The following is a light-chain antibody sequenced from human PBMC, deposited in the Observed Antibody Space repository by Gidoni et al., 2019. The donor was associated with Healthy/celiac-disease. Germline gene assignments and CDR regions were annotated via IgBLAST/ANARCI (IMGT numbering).Light chain of an antibody. CDR3: QQSYSTPYT. Sequence: DIQMTQSPSSLSASGGDRVTITCRASQSISSYLNWYQQKPGEAPKLLIYAASSLQSGVPSRFSGSGSGTDFTITISSLQPEDFATYYCQQSYSTPYTFGQGTKLEIK. CDR2: AAS. V-gene: IGKV1-39*01. CDR1: QSISSY. J-gene: IGKJ2*01.